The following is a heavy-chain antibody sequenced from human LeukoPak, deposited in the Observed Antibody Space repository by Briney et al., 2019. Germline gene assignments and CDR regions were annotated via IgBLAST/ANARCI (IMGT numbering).Heavy chain of an antibody. CDR1: GFTFSSYG. CDR2: ISYDGSNK. CDR3: ARDRPGVWGSYRLFQH. J-gene: IGHJ1*01. D-gene: IGHD3-16*02. Sequence: GGSLRLSCAASGFTFSSYGMHWVRQAPGKGLEWVAVISYDGSNKYYADSVKGRFTISRDNSKNTLYLQMNSLRAEDTAVYYCARDRPGVWGSYRLFQHWGQGTLVTVSP. V-gene: IGHV3-30*03.